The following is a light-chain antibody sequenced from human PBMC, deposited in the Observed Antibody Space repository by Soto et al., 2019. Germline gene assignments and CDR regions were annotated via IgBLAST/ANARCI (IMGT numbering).Light chain of an antibody. J-gene: IGKJ3*01. CDR3: QHYKTSPFI. CDR1: QNIGNY. V-gene: IGKV1-5*03. Sequence: DIQMTQSPSTLSASVGDRVTITCRASQNIGNYLAWYQQQSGKAPKLLIYKASSLESVVLSRFSGSGSGTEFTLTSSSLQPDDFATYDCQHYKTSPFIFGPGTQVDIK. CDR2: KAS.